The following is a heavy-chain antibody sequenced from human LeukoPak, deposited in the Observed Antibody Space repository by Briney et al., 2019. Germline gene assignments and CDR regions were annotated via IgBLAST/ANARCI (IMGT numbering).Heavy chain of an antibody. Sequence: GQSLRLSCAASGFTFNNYAMHWSRQAPGKGLDWVALLAYDGTNEYYSGSVKGRFSISRDNYKNTVDLQMNSLRVDDTAVYYCARGGPLGDTNRFDFWGQGSLVTVSS. CDR2: LAYDGTNE. V-gene: IGHV3-30*04. D-gene: IGHD3-10*01. CDR1: GFTFNNYA. J-gene: IGHJ4*02. CDR3: ARGGPLGDTNRFDF.